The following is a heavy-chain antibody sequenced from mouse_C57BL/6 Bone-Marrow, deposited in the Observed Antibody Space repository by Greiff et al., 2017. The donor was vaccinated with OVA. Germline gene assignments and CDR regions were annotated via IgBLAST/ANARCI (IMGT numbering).Heavy chain of an antibody. V-gene: IGHV1-82*01. CDR2: IYPGDGDT. CDR1: GYAFSSSW. CDR3: ATYYGRGYFDV. D-gene: IGHD1-1*01. Sequence: VQLQQSGPELVKPGASVQISCKASGYAFSSSWMNWVKQRPGKGLGGIGRIYPGDGDTNYNGKIKGKATLTADKASSTAYMQLSSLTSEDSAVYFCATYYGRGYFDVWGTGTTVTVSS. J-gene: IGHJ1*03.